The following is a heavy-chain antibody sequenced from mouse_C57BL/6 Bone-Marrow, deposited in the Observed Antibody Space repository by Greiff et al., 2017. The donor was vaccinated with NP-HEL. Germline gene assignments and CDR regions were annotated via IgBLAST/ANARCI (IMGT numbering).Heavy chain of an antibody. CDR1: GYTFTSYW. Sequence: QVQLQQPGAELVRPGSSVKLSCKASGYTFTSYWMDWVKQRPGQGLEWIGNIYPSDSETHYNQKFKDKATLTVDKSSSTAYMQLSSLTSEDSAVYYCARGRYYGSSLSWYFDVWGTGTTVTVSS. D-gene: IGHD1-1*01. V-gene: IGHV1-61*01. J-gene: IGHJ1*03. CDR2: IYPSDSET. CDR3: ARGRYYGSSLSWYFDV.